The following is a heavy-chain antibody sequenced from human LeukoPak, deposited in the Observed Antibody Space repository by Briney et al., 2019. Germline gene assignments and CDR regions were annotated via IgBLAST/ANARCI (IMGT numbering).Heavy chain of an antibody. CDR3: ARLDTAMVTYPFDI. CDR1: GFTFSGYC. Sequence: GALRLSCAASGFTFSGYCMHWVRQAPGKGLVWVSRINSDGSSTNYADSVKGRFTISRDNAKNTLYLQMNSLRAEDTAVYYCARLDTAMVTYPFDIWGQGTMVTVSS. CDR2: INSDGSST. J-gene: IGHJ3*02. V-gene: IGHV3-74*01. D-gene: IGHD5-18*01.